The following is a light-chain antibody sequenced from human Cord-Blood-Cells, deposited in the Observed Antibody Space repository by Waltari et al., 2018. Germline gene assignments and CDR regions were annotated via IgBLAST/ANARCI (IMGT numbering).Light chain of an antibody. Sequence: QSALTQPASVSGSPGQSITISCTGTSSDVGGYNYVSWYQPHPGKAPKLMIDDVSMRASGVSNRFSGSKSGNTASLTISGLQAEDEADYYCSSYTSSSTQVFGTGTKVTVL. CDR1: SSDVGGYNY. J-gene: IGLJ1*01. CDR3: SSYTSSSTQV. V-gene: IGLV2-14*01. CDR2: DVS.